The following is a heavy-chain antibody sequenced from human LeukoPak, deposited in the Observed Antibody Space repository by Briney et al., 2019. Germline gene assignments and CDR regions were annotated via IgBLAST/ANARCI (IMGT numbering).Heavy chain of an antibody. CDR2: ISYDGSNK. Sequence: HPGGSLRLSCAASGFTFSSYGMHWVRQAPGKGLEWVAVISYDGSNKYYADSVKGRFTISRDNSKNTLYLQMNSLRAEDTAVYYCAKDHVVVTERKLYYYYGMDVWAKGPRSPSP. V-gene: IGHV3-30*18. D-gene: IGHD2-21*02. J-gene: IGHJ6*02. CDR1: GFTFSSYG. CDR3: AKDHVVVTERKLYYYYGMDV.